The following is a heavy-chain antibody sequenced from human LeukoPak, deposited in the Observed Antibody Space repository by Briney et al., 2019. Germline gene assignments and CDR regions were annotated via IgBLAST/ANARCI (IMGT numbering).Heavy chain of an antibody. CDR1: GGTFSSYA. J-gene: IGHJ5*02. D-gene: IGHD1-1*01. Sequence: SVKVSCKASGGTFSSYAISWVRQAPGQGLEWMGGIIPIFGTANYAQKFQGRVTITADKSTSTAYMELSSLRSEDTAVYYCATDCTTGTTSWFDPWGQGTLVTVSS. V-gene: IGHV1-69*06. CDR3: ATDCTTGTTSWFDP. CDR2: IIPIFGTA.